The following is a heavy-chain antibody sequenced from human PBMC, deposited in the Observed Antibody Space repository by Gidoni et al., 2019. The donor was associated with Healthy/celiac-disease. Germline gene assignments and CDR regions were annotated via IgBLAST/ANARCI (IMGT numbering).Heavy chain of an antibody. Sequence: QVQLVQSGAEVKKPGASVKVSCKASGYTFTSYGISWVRQAPGQGLEWMGWISAYNGNTNYAQKLQGRVTMTTDTSTSTAYMELRSLRSDDTAVDYCARGSPIVVVPAAIFYMDVWGKGTTVTVSS. CDR1: GYTFTSYG. V-gene: IGHV1-18*04. D-gene: IGHD2-2*02. J-gene: IGHJ6*03. CDR2: ISAYNGNT. CDR3: ARGSPIVVVPAAIFYMDV.